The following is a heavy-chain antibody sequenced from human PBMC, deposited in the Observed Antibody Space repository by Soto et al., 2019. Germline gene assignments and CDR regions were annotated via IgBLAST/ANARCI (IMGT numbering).Heavy chain of an antibody. D-gene: IGHD3-10*01. V-gene: IGHV4-59*01. Sequence: SETLSLTCTVSGGSISSYYWSWIRQPPGKGLEWIGYIYYSGSTNYNPSLKSRVTISVDTSKNQFSLKLSSVTAADTAVYYCARAITVYYGSGSNWFDHWGQGTLVTVS. J-gene: IGHJ5*02. CDR2: IYYSGST. CDR1: GGSISSYY. CDR3: ARAITVYYGSGSNWFDH.